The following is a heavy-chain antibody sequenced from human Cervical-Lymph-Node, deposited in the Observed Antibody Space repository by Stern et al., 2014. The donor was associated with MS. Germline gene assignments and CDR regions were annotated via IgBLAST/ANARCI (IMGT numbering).Heavy chain of an antibody. V-gene: IGHV3-30*04. D-gene: IGHD5/OR15-5a*01. Sequence: VQLVESGGGVVQPGRSLRLSCAASRFPFSSYAIHWVRQAPGQGLEWVALISYDGTNKYYAESVKGRFSISRDNSKNTVYLQMNSLRDDDTAVYHCAREAPSRVCFDYWGQGTLLTVSS. CDR1: RFPFSSYA. CDR2: ISYDGTNK. J-gene: IGHJ4*02. CDR3: AREAPSRVCFDY.